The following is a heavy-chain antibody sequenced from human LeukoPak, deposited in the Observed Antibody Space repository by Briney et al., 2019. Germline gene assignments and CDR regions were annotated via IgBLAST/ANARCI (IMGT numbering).Heavy chain of an antibody. CDR3: AKEYSSSWYSGSSAFDI. Sequence: GGSLRLSCAASGFTLITYWMTWVRQAPGKGLEWVSAISGSGGSTYYADSVKGRFTISRDNSKNTLYLQMNSLRAEDTAVYYCAKEYSSSWYSGSSAFDIWGQGTMVTVSS. D-gene: IGHD6-13*01. J-gene: IGHJ3*02. V-gene: IGHV3-23*01. CDR1: GFTLITYW. CDR2: ISGSGGST.